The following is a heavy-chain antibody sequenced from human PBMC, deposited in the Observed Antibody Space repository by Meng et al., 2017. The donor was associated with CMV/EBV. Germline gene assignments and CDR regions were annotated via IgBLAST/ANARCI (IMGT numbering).Heavy chain of an antibody. Sequence: GESLKISCAASGFTFSSYDMHWVRQAPGKGLEWVAFLGYDGSIKYYAESVKGRFTISRDNSKNTLYLQMNSLRAEDTAVYYCAKDQGAYDFWSGYYTLDIWGQGTMVTVSS. CDR1: GFTFSSYD. D-gene: IGHD3-3*01. J-gene: IGHJ3*02. V-gene: IGHV3-30*02. CDR2: LGYDGSIK. CDR3: AKDQGAYDFWSGYYTLDI.